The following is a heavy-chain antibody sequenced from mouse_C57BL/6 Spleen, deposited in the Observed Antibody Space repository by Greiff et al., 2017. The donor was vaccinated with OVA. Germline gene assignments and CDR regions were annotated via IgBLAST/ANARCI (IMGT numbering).Heavy chain of an antibody. V-gene: IGHV2-5*01. CDR3: AKNEGTTVPFAY. Sequence: VKLVESGPGLVQPSQSLSITCTVSGFSLTGYGVHWVRQSPGKGLEWLGVIWRGGSTDYNAAFMSRLSITKDNSKSQVFFKMNSLQADDTAIYYCAKNEGTTVPFAYWGQGTLVTVSA. J-gene: IGHJ3*01. D-gene: IGHD1-1*01. CDR1: GFSLTGYG. CDR2: IWRGGST.